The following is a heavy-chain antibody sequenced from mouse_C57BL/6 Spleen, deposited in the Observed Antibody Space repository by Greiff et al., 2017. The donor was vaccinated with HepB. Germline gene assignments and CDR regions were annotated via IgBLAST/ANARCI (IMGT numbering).Heavy chain of an antibody. D-gene: IGHD1-1*01. V-gene: IGHV1-78*01. CDR3: AREGHYYGSSRGFDY. CDR2: IYPRDGST. CDR1: GYTFTDHT. Sequence: QVQLQQSDAELVKPGASVKISCKVSGYTFTDHTIHWMKQRPEQGLEWIGYIYPRDGSTKYNEKFKGKATLTADKSSSTAYMQLNSLTSEDSAVYFCAREGHYYGSSRGFDYWGQGTTLTVSS. J-gene: IGHJ2*01.